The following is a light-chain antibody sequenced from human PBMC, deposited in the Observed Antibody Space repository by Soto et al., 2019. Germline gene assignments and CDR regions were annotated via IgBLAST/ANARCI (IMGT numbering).Light chain of an antibody. V-gene: IGLV1-40*01. CDR2: ANT. CDR1: YSNVGTGYE. CDR3: CSYTDIALDVV. J-gene: IGLJ2*01. Sequence: QSVLTQPPSVSGTPGQRVTISCTGSYSNVGTGYEVHWYQHLPGTAPKLLIYANTFRPAGVPDRFSGSKSGTSASLAITGLQAEDEADYYCCSYTDIALDVVFGGGTKLTVL.